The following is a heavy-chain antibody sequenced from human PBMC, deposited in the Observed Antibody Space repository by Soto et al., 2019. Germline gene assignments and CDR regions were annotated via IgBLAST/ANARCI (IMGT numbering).Heavy chain of an antibody. Sequence: PSETLSLTCAVSGGSISSSNWWSWVHQPPGKGLEWIGEIYHSGSTNYNPSLKSRVTISVDKSKNQFSLKLSSVTAADTAVYYCTRASSMDSSSPYFDYWGQGTLVTVSS. CDR1: GGSISSSNW. CDR3: TRASSMDSSSPYFDY. J-gene: IGHJ4*02. D-gene: IGHD6-13*01. CDR2: IYHSGST. V-gene: IGHV4-4*02.